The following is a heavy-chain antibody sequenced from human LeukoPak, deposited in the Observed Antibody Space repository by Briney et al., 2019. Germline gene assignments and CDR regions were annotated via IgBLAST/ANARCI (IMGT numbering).Heavy chain of an antibody. V-gene: IGHV3-30*04. J-gene: IGHJ4*02. CDR1: GFTFRHYA. CDR3: VRARAGGLDY. Sequence: GGSLRLSCAASGFTFRHYAVHWVRQAPGRGLEWVAVLSFDGAHKYYAESVKGRFTISRDNSNNTLFLQMDSLRVEDTALYYCVRARAGGLDYWGQGTLVTVSS. D-gene: IGHD3-10*01. CDR2: LSFDGAHK.